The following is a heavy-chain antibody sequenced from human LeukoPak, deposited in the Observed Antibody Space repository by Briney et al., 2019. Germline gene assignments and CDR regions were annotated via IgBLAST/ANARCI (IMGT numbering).Heavy chain of an antibody. Sequence: SGKVSCKASGCSFSIYGIGLVREAPGQGQGRMGRIIPIFGITNYAQKVQVRGTITADKSTSTAYIELSRLRCEDTGVYYCARGGPMVAAARAMDVWGQGTTVTVSS. CDR1: GCSFSIYG. V-gene: IGHV1-69*04. J-gene: IGHJ6*02. D-gene: IGHD2-15*01. CDR2: IIPIFGIT. CDR3: ARGGPMVAAARAMDV.